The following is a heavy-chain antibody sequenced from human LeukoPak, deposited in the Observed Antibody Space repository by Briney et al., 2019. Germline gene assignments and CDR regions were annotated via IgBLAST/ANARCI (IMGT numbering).Heavy chain of an antibody. J-gene: IGHJ3*01. V-gene: IGHV3-72*01. D-gene: IGHD3-10*01. CDR1: GFTFSDYY. CDR2: SRNKPHSYTT. Sequence: PGGSLRLSCAASGFTFSDYYVDWVRQAPGKGLEWVGRSRNKPHSYTTTYAASVQGRFTISRDHSQISLYLQMNSLKTEDTAVYYCARDRNYGSGSHDAFDVWGQGTMVTVSS. CDR3: ARDRNYGSGSHDAFDV.